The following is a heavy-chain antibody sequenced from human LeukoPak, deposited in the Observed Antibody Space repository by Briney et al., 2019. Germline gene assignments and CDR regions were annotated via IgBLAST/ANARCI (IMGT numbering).Heavy chain of an antibody. Sequence: GESLKISCKGSGYSFTSYWIGWVRHMPGKGLEWMGIIFPGDSDTRYSPSFQGQVTISADKSISTAYLQWSSLKSSDTAMYYCARRITATGNWFDPWGQGTLVTVSS. D-gene: IGHD1-14*01. CDR3: ARRITATGNWFDP. V-gene: IGHV5-51*01. J-gene: IGHJ5*02. CDR1: GYSFTSYW. CDR2: IFPGDSDT.